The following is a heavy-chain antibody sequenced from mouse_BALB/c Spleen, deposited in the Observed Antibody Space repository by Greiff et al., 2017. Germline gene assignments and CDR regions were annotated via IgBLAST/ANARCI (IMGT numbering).Heavy chain of an antibody. V-gene: IGHV5-9-4*01. J-gene: IGHJ1*01. Sequence: EVHLVESGGGLVKPGGSLKLSCAASGFTFSSYAMSWVRQSPEKRLEWVAEISSGGSYTYYPDTVTGRFTISRDNAKNTLYLEMSSLRSEDTAMYYCARGRGYYGSSGWYFDVWGAGTTVTVSS. CDR2: ISSGGSYT. CDR1: GFTFSSYA. D-gene: IGHD1-1*01. CDR3: ARGRGYYGSSGWYFDV.